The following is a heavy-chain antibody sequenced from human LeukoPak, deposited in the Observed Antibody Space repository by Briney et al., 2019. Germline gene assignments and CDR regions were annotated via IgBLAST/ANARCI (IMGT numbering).Heavy chain of an antibody. Sequence: NPGGSLRLSCAASGFIFSSYNMNSVRQAPGKGLEWVSSISSRSTYIYYGDSVKGRFSISRDNAKNSLYLQMNSLRAEDTAVYYCARDGYSSSSFDFWVQGTLVTVSS. CDR2: ISSRSTYI. CDR1: GFIFSSYN. J-gene: IGHJ4*02. V-gene: IGHV3-21*01. D-gene: IGHD6-6*01. CDR3: ARDGYSSSSFDF.